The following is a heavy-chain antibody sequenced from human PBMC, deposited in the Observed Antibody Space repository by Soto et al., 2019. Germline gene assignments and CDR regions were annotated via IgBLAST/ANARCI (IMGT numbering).Heavy chain of an antibody. CDR2: IWYDGSNK. CDR1: GFTFSSYG. D-gene: IGHD4-4*01. CDR3: ARGVTPAHFDY. Sequence: GGSLRLSCAASGFTFSSYGMHWVRQAPGKGLEWVAVIWYDGSNKYYADSVKGRFTISRDNSKNTLYLQMNSLRAEDTAVYYCARGVTPAHFDYWGQGTLVTVSS. V-gene: IGHV3-33*01. J-gene: IGHJ4*02.